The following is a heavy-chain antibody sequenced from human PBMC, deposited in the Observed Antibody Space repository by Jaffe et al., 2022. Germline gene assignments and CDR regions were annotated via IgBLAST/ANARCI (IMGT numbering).Heavy chain of an antibody. CDR1: GFTFSSYS. CDR2: ISSSSSTI. D-gene: IGHD6-19*01. Sequence: EVQLVESGGGLVQPGGSLRLSCAASGFTFSSYSMNWVRQAPGKGLEWVSYISSSSSTIYYADSVKGRFTISRDNAKNSLYLQMNSLRAEDTAVYYCARDGQGIAVAADAFDIWGQGTMVTVSS. V-gene: IGHV3-48*01. CDR3: ARDGQGIAVAADAFDI. J-gene: IGHJ3*02.